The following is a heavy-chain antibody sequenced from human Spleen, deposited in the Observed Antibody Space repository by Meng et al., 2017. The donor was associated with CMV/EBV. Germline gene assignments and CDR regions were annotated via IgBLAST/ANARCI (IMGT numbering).Heavy chain of an antibody. CDR3: ARVTNWNYAGALGWFDP. D-gene: IGHD1-7*01. J-gene: IGHJ5*02. Sequence: SSSSGDYYWRCIATPPGKGLDVLKSIYYTVSTSSPPSLPRPLPLSLDTSKNQFSLKLSSVTAADTAVYYCARVTNWNYAGALGWFDPWGQGTLVTVSS. CDR1: SSSSGDYY. CDR2: IYYTVST. V-gene: IGHV4-30-4*08.